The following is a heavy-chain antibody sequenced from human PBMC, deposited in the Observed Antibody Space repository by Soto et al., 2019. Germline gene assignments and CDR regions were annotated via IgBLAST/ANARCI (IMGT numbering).Heavy chain of an antibody. V-gene: IGHV3-30-3*01. J-gene: IGHJ5*02. CDR1: GFTFSSYA. Sequence: QVQLVESGGGVVQPGRSLRLSCAASGFTFSSYAMHWVRQAPGKGLERVAVISYDGSNKYYADSVKGRFTISRDNSKNTLYLQMNSLRAEDTAVYYCARYPSGYSYRFDPWGQGTLVTVSS. D-gene: IGHD5-18*01. CDR3: ARYPSGYSYRFDP. CDR2: ISYDGSNK.